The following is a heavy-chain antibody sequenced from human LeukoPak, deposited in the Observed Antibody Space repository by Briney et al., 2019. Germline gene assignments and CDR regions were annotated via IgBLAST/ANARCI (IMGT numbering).Heavy chain of an antibody. V-gene: IGHV3-30*18. CDR2: ISYDGSNK. J-gene: IGHJ1*01. D-gene: IGHD4-17*01. Sequence: PGGSLRPSCAASGFTFSSSGMHWVRQAPGKGLEWVAVISYDGSNKYYVDSVKGRFTISRGNSKNTLYLHMNSLRAEDTAVYYCAKVNGDYEGYFQHWGQGTLVTVSS. CDR1: GFTFSSSG. CDR3: AKVNGDYEGYFQH.